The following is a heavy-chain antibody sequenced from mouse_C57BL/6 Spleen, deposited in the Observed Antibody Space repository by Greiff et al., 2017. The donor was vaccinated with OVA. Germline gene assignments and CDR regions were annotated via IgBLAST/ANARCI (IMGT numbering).Heavy chain of an antibody. Sequence: EVKLVESGEGLVKPGGSLKLSCAASGFTFSSYAMSWVRQTPEKRLEWVAYISSGGDYIYYADTVKGRFTISRDNARNTLYLQMSSLKSEDTAMYYCTRAGDYDKYYFDYWGQGTTLTVSS. CDR1: GFTFSSYA. J-gene: IGHJ2*01. CDR2: ISSGGDYI. V-gene: IGHV5-9-1*02. CDR3: TRAGDYDKYYFDY. D-gene: IGHD2-4*01.